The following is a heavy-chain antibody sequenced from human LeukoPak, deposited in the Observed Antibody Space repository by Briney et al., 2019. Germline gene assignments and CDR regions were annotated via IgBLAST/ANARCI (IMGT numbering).Heavy chain of an antibody. CDR3: AKDSYYGSGGYYNLAWFDP. V-gene: IGHV3-23*01. Sequence: PGGSLRLSCAASGFTFSSYAMNWVRQAPGKGLEWVSAISGSGGSTYYADSVKGRFTISRDNSKNTLYLQMNSLRAEDTAVYYCAKDSYYGSGGYYNLAWFDPWGQGTLVTVSS. J-gene: IGHJ5*02. D-gene: IGHD3-10*01. CDR1: GFTFSSYA. CDR2: ISGSGGST.